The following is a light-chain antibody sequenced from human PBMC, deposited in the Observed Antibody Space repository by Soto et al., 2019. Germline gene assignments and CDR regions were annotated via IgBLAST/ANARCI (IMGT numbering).Light chain of an antibody. CDR2: AAS. V-gene: IGKV1-39*01. CDR1: QSISRY. Sequence: DIQLTQSPSSLSASVGDRVTITCRASQSISRYLNWYQQKPGKAPKFLMYAASSLQSGVPSRFSGSGSGTEFTLTISSLQPDDFETYYCQQYNSYSSTFGQGTKVDIK. J-gene: IGKJ1*01. CDR3: QQYNSYSST.